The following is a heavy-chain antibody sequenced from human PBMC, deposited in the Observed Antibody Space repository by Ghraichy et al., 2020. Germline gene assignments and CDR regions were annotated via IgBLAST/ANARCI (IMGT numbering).Heavy chain of an antibody. J-gene: IGHJ5*02. Sequence: SETLSHTCAVYGGSFSDYYWTWIRQPPGKGLQWIGEINHRGSTNYNPSLKSRVTISLDTSRNQFSLKLNSVTASDTAVYYCASTSYDILTGYQPLDTWRQGTLVTVSS. V-gene: IGHV4-34*01. CDR3: ASTSYDILTGYQPLDT. CDR1: GGSFSDYY. D-gene: IGHD3-9*01. CDR2: INHRGST.